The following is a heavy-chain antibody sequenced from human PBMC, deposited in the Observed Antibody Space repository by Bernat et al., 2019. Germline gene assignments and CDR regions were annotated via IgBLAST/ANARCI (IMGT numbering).Heavy chain of an antibody. D-gene: IGHD4-17*01. CDR2: IKSKTDCGTT. CDR3: TTDRDGDHLR. V-gene: IGHV3-15*07. J-gene: IGHJ4*02. CDR1: GFTFSNAW. Sequence: EVQLVESGGGLVKPGGSLRLSCAASGFTFSNAWMNWVRQAPGKGLEWVGRIKSKTDCGTTDYAEPVKGRFTISRDDSKNTLYLQMNSLKTEDTAVYYCTTDRDGDHLRWGQGTLVTVSS.